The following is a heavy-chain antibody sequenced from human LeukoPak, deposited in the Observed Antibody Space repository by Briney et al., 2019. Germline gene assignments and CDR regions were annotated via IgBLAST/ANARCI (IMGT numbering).Heavy chain of an antibody. V-gene: IGHV1-8*01. CDR1: GYTFTSYD. D-gene: IGHD5-12*01. CDR3: ARVLYSGYDKDYFDH. Sequence: ASVKVSCKASGYTFTSYDTNWVRQATGQGLEWMGWMNPNSGNTAYAQKFQGRVTMSRDTSISTAYMELSRLRSDDTAVYYCARVLYSGYDKDYFDHWGQGTLVTVSS. CDR2: MNPNSGNT. J-gene: IGHJ4*02.